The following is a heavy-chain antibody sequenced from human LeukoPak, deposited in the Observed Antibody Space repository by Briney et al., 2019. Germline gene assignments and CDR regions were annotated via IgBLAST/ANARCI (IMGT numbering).Heavy chain of an antibody. V-gene: IGHV3-48*02. Sequence: GGSLRLYCASSGWTFSYYSMNWVRQAPGKGLGGVSYFSTRSSTISYADSVKGRFAISRDNAKNSLYLQMNSLRDEDTAVYYCARDQDYGFDYWGQGTLVIVSS. J-gene: IGHJ4*02. CDR2: FSTRSSTI. CDR1: GWTFSYYS. D-gene: IGHD4-17*01. CDR3: ARDQDYGFDY.